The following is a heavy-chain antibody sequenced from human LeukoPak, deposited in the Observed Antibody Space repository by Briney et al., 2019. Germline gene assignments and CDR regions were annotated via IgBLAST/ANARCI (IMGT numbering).Heavy chain of an antibody. CDR2: IIPIFGTA. J-gene: IGHJ4*02. CDR1: GGTFSSYA. V-gene: IGHV1-69*13. Sequence: GASVKVSCKASGGTFSSYAISWVRQAPGQGLEWMGGIIPIFGTANYAQKFQGGVTITADESTSTAYMELSSLRSEDTAVYYCARGFPTTGPYYFDYWGQGTLVTVSS. D-gene: IGHD1-26*01. CDR3: ARGFPTTGPYYFDY.